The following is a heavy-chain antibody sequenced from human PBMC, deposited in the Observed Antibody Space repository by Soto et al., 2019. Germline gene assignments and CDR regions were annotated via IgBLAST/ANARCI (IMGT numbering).Heavy chain of an antibody. V-gene: IGHV4-59*08. CDR1: GGSISSYY. D-gene: IGHD2-15*01. CDR3: ARGQVVAAQH. Sequence: SETLSLTCTVSGGSISSYYWSWIRQPPGKGLEWIGYIYYSGSTNYNPSLKSRVTISVDTSKNQFSLKLSSVTAADTAVYHCARGQVVAAQHWGQGTLVTVSS. J-gene: IGHJ4*02. CDR2: IYYSGST.